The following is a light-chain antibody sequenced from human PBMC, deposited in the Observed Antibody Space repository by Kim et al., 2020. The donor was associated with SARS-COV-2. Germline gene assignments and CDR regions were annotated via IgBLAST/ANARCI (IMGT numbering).Light chain of an antibody. V-gene: IGKV3-20*01. CDR2: GAS. CDR1: QTVSRTF. J-gene: IGKJ2*01. Sequence: IVLTQSPGNLSLSPGERATLSCRSSQTVSRTFLGWYEQRPGQAPRLLIYGASNRATGIPDRFNGSGSGTDFTLTISRLEPEDSAVYYCQQCYNSPFTFGQGTKLEI. CDR3: QQCYNSPFT.